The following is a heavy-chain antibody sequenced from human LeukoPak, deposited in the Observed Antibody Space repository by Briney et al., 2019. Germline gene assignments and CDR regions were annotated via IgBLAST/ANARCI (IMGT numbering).Heavy chain of an antibody. CDR1: GFTFSSYE. CDR2: ISSSGSTI. D-gene: IGHD6-13*01. CDR3: ARGYSYGMDV. Sequence: GGSLRLSCAASGFTFSSYEMNWVRQAPGKGLEWVSYISSSGSTIYYADSVKGRFTIPRDNAKKSLYLQMNSLRAEDTAVYYCARGYSYGMDVWGQGTTVTVSS. J-gene: IGHJ6*02. V-gene: IGHV3-48*03.